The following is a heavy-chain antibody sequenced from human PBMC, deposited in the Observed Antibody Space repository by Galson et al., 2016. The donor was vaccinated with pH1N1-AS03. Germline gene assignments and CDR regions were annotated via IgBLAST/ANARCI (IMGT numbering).Heavy chain of an antibody. Sequence: LVKPTQTLTLTCAFSGFSLKNSGVGVDWIRQPPGKALEWLGHIYWHDDPRYNPSLKNRLTITKDVSKNQVVLTLTEINSTDTATYYCAHSVGYTYLYYFDSWGQGTLVTVSS. D-gene: IGHD5-12*01. CDR1: GFSLKNSGVG. V-gene: IGHV2-5*01. CDR3: AHSVGYTYLYYFDS. CDR2: IYWHDDP. J-gene: IGHJ4*02.